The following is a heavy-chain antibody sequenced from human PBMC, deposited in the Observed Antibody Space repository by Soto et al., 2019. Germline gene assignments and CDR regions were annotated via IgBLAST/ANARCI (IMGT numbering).Heavy chain of an antibody. CDR1: GFSLSTSGEG. J-gene: IGHJ4*02. Sequence: QITLKESGPTLVKPTQTLTLTCTFAGFSLSTSGEGVGWIRQPPGKALEWLALIYWDDDKRYSPSLKSRLTITKDTSKNQVVLTMTNMDPVDTATYYCAHRRSEITFGDWGQGTLVTVSS. CDR2: IYWDDDK. D-gene: IGHD3-16*01. CDR3: AHRRSEITFGD. V-gene: IGHV2-5*02.